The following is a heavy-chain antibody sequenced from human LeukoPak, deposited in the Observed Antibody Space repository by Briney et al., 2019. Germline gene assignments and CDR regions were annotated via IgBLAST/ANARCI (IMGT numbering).Heavy chain of an antibody. CDR3: ARASPASYGDFDI. J-gene: IGHJ3*02. CDR1: GFTFSSYG. CDR2: IKTDGSST. V-gene: IGHV3-74*01. D-gene: IGHD4-17*01. Sequence: PGGSLRLSCAASGFTFSSYGMHWVRQGPGKGLVWVSRIKTDGSSTNYADSVKGRFTISRDNAKDTLYLQMNSLRVEDTAVYYCARASPASYGDFDIWGQGTMVTASS.